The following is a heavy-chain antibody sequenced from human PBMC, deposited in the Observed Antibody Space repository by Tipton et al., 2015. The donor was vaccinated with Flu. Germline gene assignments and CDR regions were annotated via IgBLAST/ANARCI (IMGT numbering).Heavy chain of an antibody. V-gene: IGHV4-59*01. CDR1: GGSISSYY. J-gene: IGHJ3*02. CDR3: ARVALRSDYYGSGTIPRYFAFDT. Sequence: TLSLTCTVSGGSISSYYWSWIRQPPGKGLEWIGYIYYSGSTNYNPSLKSRVTISVDTSKNQFSLKLSSVTAADTAVYYCARVALRSDYYGSGTIPRYFAFDTWGQGRMVTVSS. D-gene: IGHD3-10*01. CDR2: IYYSGST.